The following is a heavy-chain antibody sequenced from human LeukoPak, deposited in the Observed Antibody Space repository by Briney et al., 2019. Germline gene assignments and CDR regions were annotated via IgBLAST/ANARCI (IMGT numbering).Heavy chain of an antibody. CDR3: ARAPITDTGYSYGLWNFVFDP. Sequence: SETLSPTCTVSGGSISSYYWSWIRQPPGKGLEWIGYIYYSGSTNYNPSLKSRVTISVDTSKNQFSLKLSSVTAADTAVYYCARAPITDTGYSYGLWNFVFDPWGQGTLVTVSS. J-gene: IGHJ5*02. D-gene: IGHD5-18*01. CDR1: GGSISSYY. V-gene: IGHV4-59*01. CDR2: IYYSGST.